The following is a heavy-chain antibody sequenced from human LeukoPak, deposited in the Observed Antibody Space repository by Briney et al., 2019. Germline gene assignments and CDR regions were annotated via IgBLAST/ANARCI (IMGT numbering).Heavy chain of an antibody. J-gene: IGHJ4*02. V-gene: IGHV4-4*09. CDR3: ARLGSYHDF. Sequence: PSETLSLTCTVSGASISSYYWSWIRQTPAKGLEWMGHIHTSGGSTYYPSLKSRLTMSIDTSRNQLSLKLTSVTAADTAVYFCARLGSYHDFWGQGALVTVSS. D-gene: IGHD1-26*01. CDR2: IHTSGGS. CDR1: GASISSYY.